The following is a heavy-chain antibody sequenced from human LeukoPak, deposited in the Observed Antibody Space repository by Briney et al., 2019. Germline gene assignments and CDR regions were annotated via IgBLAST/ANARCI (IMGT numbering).Heavy chain of an antibody. CDR2: IYYSGST. CDR1: GGSISSYY. V-gene: IGHV4-59*12. CDR3: ARNKGSGYCSGGSCPPGY. Sequence: SETLSLTCTVSGGSISSYYWSWIRQPPGKGLEWIGYIYYSGSTNYNPSLKSRVTISVDTSKNQFSLKLSSVTAADTAVYYCARNKGSGYCSGGSCPPGYWGQGTLVTVSS. J-gene: IGHJ4*02. D-gene: IGHD2-15*01.